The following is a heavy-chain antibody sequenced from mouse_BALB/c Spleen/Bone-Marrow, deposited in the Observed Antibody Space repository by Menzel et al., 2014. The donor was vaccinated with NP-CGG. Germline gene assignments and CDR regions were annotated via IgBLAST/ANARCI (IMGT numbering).Heavy chain of an antibody. CDR1: GYAFSSYW. V-gene: IGHV1-80*01. CDR3: ARSDYYAMDY. J-gene: IGHJ4*01. CDR2: IYPGDGDT. Sequence: QVQLQQSGAELVRPGSSVKISCKASGYAFSSYWMNWVKQRPGQGLEWIGQIYPGDGDTNYNGKFKGKATLTADKSSSTAYMQLSSLTSEDSAVYFCARSDYYAMDYWSQGTSVTVSS.